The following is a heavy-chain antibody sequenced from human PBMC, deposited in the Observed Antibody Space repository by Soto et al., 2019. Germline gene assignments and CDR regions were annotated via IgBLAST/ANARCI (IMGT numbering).Heavy chain of an antibody. D-gene: IGHD7-27*01. CDR3: ARDTGDGTFDF. J-gene: IGHJ4*02. Sequence: GASVNVSCKASGYTFTSYAMHWVRQAPGQRLEWMGWINAGNGNTKYSQKFQGRVTITRDTSASTAYMELSSLRSEDTAVYYCARDTGDGTFDFWGQGTLVTASS. CDR2: INAGNGNT. V-gene: IGHV1-3*01. CDR1: GYTFTSYA.